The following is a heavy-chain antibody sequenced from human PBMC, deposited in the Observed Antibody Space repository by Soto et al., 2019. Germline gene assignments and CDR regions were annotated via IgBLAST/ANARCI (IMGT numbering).Heavy chain of an antibody. V-gene: IGHV5-51*01. J-gene: IGHJ6*02. CDR2: IYPGDSDT. CDR1: GYSFTSYW. D-gene: IGHD4-4*01. Sequence: GESLKISCKGSGYSFTSYWIGWVRQMPGKGLEWMGIIYPGDSDTRYSPSLQGQVTISADKSISTAYLQWSSLKATDTAMYYCARQGGLQFSNYYYGMDVWGQGTTVTVSS. CDR3: ARQGGLQFSNYYYGMDV.